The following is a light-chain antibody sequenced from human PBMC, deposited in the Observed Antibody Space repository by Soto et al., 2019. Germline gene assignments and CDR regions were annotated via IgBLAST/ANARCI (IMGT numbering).Light chain of an antibody. CDR2: EAS. CDR3: QQYSTFWT. Sequence: DIQMTQSPSTLSGSVGDRVTITCRASQMIYTWLAWYQQKPGKAPKLLIYEASSLDVGVPSRSSGSGSGTEVTLTISSLQLEDFATYYCQQYSTFWTFGQGTKVDIK. V-gene: IGKV1-5*03. CDR1: QMIYTW. J-gene: IGKJ1*01.